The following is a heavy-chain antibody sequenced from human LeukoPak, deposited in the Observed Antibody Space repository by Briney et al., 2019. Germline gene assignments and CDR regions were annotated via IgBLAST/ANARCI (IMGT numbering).Heavy chain of an antibody. CDR3: ARDPRITMIVVVIPPWFDP. Sequence: GGSLRLSCAASGFTFRTYGMHWVRQAPGKGLEWVAVISYDGSNKYYADSVKGRFTISRDNSKNTLYLQMNSLRAEDTAVYYCARDPRITMIVVVIPPWFDPWGQGTLVTVSS. V-gene: IGHV3-30*19. CDR2: ISYDGSNK. D-gene: IGHD3-22*01. CDR1: GFTFRTYG. J-gene: IGHJ5*02.